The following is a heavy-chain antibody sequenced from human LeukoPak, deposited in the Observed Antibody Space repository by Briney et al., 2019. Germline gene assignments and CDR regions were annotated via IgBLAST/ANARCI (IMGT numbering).Heavy chain of an antibody. CDR2: IYYSGST. V-gene: IGHV4-59*11. CDR1: GGSISSHY. CDR3: ARYYYGSEYYFAY. Sequence: WETLSLTCTVSGGSISSHYWSWIRQPPGKGLEWIGYIYYSGSTNYNPSLKSRGTISVDTSKSQFSLKLRSVTAADTAVYYCARYYYGSEYYFAYWGQGTLVTVSS. D-gene: IGHD3-10*01. J-gene: IGHJ4*02.